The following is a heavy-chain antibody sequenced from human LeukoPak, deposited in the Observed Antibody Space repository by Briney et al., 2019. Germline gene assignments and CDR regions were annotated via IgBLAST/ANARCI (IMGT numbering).Heavy chain of an antibody. V-gene: IGHV4-59*12. CDR3: ARARRLLNIVVVVAAPDY. Sequence: PSETLSLTCTVSGGSISSYYWSWIRQPPGKGLEWIGYIYYSGSTNYNPSLKSRVTISVDTSKNQFSLKLSSVTAADTAVYDCARARRLLNIVVVVAAPDYWGQGTLVTVSS. CDR1: GGSISSYY. J-gene: IGHJ4*02. CDR2: IYYSGST. D-gene: IGHD2-15*01.